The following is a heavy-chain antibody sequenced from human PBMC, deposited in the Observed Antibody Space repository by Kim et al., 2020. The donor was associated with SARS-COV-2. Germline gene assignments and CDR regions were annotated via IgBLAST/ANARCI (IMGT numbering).Heavy chain of an antibody. Sequence: KFPGRVTMTRDTSTSTVYMELSSLRSEDTAVYYCARDNKAWYVGYYFDYWGQGTLVTVSS. V-gene: IGHV1-46*01. D-gene: IGHD6-13*01. J-gene: IGHJ4*02. CDR3: ARDNKAWYVGYYFDY.